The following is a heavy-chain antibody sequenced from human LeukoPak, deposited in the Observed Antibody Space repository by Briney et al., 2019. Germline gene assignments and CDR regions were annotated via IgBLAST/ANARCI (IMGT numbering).Heavy chain of an antibody. CDR2: ISYDGSNK. Sequence: GGSLRLSCAASGFTFSSYAMHWVHQAPGKGLEWVAVISYDGSNKYYADSVKGRFTISRDNSKNTLYLQMNSLRAEDTAVYYCASENRPWGQGTLVTVSS. J-gene: IGHJ5*02. CDR3: ASENRP. D-gene: IGHD1-14*01. CDR1: GFTFSSYA. V-gene: IGHV3-30*04.